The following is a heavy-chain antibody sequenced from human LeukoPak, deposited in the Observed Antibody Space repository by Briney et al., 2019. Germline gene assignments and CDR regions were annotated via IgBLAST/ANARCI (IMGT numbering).Heavy chain of an antibody. V-gene: IGHV3-33*01. D-gene: IGHD6-13*01. CDR3: ARRAAADYFDY. Sequence: GGSLRLSCAASGFTFSSYGMHWVRQAPDRGLEWVALIWSDGSNKYYADSVKGRFTISRDNSRNTLSLQMSSLRAEDTAVYYCARRAAADYFDYWGQGTLVTVSS. CDR1: GFTFSSYG. J-gene: IGHJ4*02. CDR2: IWSDGSNK.